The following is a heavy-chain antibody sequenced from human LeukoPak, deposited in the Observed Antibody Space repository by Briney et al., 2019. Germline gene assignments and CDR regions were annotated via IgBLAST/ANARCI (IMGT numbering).Heavy chain of an antibody. Sequence: GGSLRLSCAASGFTFSSYAMSWVRQAPGKGLEWVSAISGSGGSTYHADSVRGRFTISRDNSKNTLYLQMNSLRAEDAAVYYCAKDRGYSGFDAFDIWGQGTMVTVSS. D-gene: IGHD5-12*01. CDR3: AKDRGYSGFDAFDI. CDR1: GFTFSSYA. V-gene: IGHV3-23*01. J-gene: IGHJ3*02. CDR2: ISGSGGST.